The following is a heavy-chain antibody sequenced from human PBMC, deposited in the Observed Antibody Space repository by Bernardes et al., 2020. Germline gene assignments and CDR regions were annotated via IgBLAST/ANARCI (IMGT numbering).Heavy chain of an antibody. CDR2: INPTGSST. CDR3: GRAGVREDYRNNWFDP. D-gene: IGHD4-4*01. CDR1: GYTFTSYY. Sequence: ASVKVSCKASGYTFTSYYIHWVRQAPGQGLEWMGIINPTGSSTSYAQKFQGRVTMTRDTSTSTVYMELSSLRSEDTAVYFCGRAGVREDYRNNWFDPWGQGTLVTVSS. V-gene: IGHV1-46*03. J-gene: IGHJ5*02.